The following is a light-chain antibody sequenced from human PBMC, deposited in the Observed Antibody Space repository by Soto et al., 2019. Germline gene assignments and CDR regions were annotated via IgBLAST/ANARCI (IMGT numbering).Light chain of an antibody. CDR2: AAS. V-gene: IGKV3-15*01. CDR3: QQYTNWPLT. CDR1: QSVSSN. Sequence: EIVMTQSPATLSVPPGERATLSCRASQSVSSNLAWYQQKPGQAPRVLIYAASTRATGIPARFSGSGSGTAFTLTIGSLQSDDFAVYYCQQYTNWPLTFGGGTKVEIK. J-gene: IGKJ4*01.